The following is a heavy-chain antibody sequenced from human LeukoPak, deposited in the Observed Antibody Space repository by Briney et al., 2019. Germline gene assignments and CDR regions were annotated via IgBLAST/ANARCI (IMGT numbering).Heavy chain of an antibody. CDR2: IYSGGST. CDR3: ARGYGSSSSWYFDY. CDR1: GFTVSSNY. J-gene: IGHJ4*02. D-gene: IGHD6-13*01. Sequence: GGSLRLSCAASGFTVSSNYMSWVRQAPGKGLEWVSVIYSGGSTYYADSVRGRFTISRDNSKNTLYLQMNSLRAEDTAVYYCARGYGSSSSWYFDYWGQGTLVTVSS. V-gene: IGHV3-53*01.